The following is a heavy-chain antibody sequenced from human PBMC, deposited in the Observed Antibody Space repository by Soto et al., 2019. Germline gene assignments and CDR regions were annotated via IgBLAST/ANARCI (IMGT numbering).Heavy chain of an antibody. J-gene: IGHJ6*02. D-gene: IGHD1-26*01. V-gene: IGHV3-23*01. Sequence: PGGSLRLSCAASGFTFSSYAMSWVRQAPGKGLEWVSAISGSGGSTYYADSVKGRFTISRDNSKNTLYLQMNSLRAEDTAVYYCAKDSFSIVGAPTPSYYYGMDVWGQGTTVTVSS. CDR1: GFTFSSYA. CDR2: ISGSGGST. CDR3: AKDSFSIVGAPTPSYYYGMDV.